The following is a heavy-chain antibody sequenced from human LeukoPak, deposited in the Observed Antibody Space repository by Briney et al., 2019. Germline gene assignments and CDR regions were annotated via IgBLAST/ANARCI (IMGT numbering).Heavy chain of an antibody. V-gene: IGHV3-23*01. D-gene: IGHD1-26*01. CDR1: GFTFSSYG. J-gene: IGHJ6*03. Sequence: GGSLRLSCAASGFTFSSYGMSWVRQAPGKGLEWVSAISGSGGSTYYADSVKGRFTVSRDNSKNTLYLQMNSLRAEDTAVYYWEKGTGGELVSNNPPYYTYVTVGGKGTTVTFS. CDR3: EKGTGGELVSNNPPYYTYVTV. CDR2: ISGSGGST.